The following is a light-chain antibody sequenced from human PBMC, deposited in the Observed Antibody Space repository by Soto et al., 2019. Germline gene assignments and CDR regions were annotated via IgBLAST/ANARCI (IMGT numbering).Light chain of an antibody. V-gene: IGLV2-14*01. J-gene: IGLJ1*01. CDR3: SSYTGSSTLV. CDR2: DVT. Sequence: QSALTQPASVSGSPGQSITISCTGTSSDVGGYNFVSWYQQHPGKAPQLMIYDVTNRPSGVSNRFSGSKSGNTASLTISGLQAKDEADYYCSSYTGSSTLVFGTGTKLTV. CDR1: SSDVGGYNF.